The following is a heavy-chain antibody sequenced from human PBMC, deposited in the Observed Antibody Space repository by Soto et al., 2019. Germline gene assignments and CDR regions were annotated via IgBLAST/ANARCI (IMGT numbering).Heavy chain of an antibody. CDR1: GGSISSYY. CDR3: ASRPSPHILEI. V-gene: IGHV4-59*01. J-gene: IGHJ3*02. D-gene: IGHD2-21*01. Sequence: QVQLQESGPGLVKPSETLSLTCTVSGGSISSYYWSWIRQPPGKGLEWIGYIYYSGSTNYNPSLQSRVTISVDTSKNQFSLKLSSVTAADTAVYYCASRPSPHILEIWGQGTMVTVSS. CDR2: IYYSGST.